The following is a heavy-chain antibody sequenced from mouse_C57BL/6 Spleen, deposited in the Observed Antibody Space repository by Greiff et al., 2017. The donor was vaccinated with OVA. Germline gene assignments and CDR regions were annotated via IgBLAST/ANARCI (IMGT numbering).Heavy chain of an antibody. D-gene: IGHD2-10*01. Sequence: VQLQQPGAELVRPGSSVKLSCKASGYTFTSYWMDWVKQRPGQGLEWIGNIYPSDSETHYNQKFKDKATLTVDKSSSTAYMQLSSLTSEDSAVYYCARSAYYRNYGDWGQGTTLTVSS. V-gene: IGHV1-61*01. CDR1: GYTFTSYW. J-gene: IGHJ2*01. CDR3: ARSAYYRNYGD. CDR2: IYPSDSET.